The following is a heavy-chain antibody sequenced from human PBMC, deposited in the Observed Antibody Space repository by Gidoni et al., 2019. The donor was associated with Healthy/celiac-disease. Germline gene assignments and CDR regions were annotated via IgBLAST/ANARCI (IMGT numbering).Heavy chain of an antibody. Sequence: QVQLVESGGGVVQPGRSLRLSCAAAGSTFSSYGMHWVRQAPGKGLEWVAVISYDGSNKYYADSVKGRFTISRDNSKNTLYLQMNSLRAEDTAVYYCAKGAPIVGVGGRMDVWGQGTTVTVSS. CDR2: ISYDGSNK. D-gene: IGHD1-26*01. CDR3: AKGAPIVGVGGRMDV. V-gene: IGHV3-30*18. J-gene: IGHJ6*02. CDR1: GSTFSSYG.